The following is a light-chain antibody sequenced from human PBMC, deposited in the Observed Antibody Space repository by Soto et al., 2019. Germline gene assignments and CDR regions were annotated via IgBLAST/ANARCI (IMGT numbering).Light chain of an antibody. J-gene: IGLJ3*02. V-gene: IGLV2-14*01. CDR3: SSYTKSNTGV. CDR1: SSDVGAYNY. Sequence: QSALTQPASVSGSPGQSITISCTGTSSDVGAYNYVSWYQQHPGKAPKLMIYEVTNRPSGVSNRFSGSKSGNTASLTISGLQAEDEADYYCSSYTKSNTGVFGGGTKVTVL. CDR2: EVT.